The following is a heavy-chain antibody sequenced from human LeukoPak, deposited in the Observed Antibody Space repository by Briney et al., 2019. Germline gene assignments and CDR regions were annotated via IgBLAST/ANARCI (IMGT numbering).Heavy chain of an antibody. D-gene: IGHD1-26*01. V-gene: IGHV3-13*01. CDR2: LGIAGDT. CDR1: GFTVSSYA. CDR3: ARQMQSHGNFDS. J-gene: IGHJ4*02. Sequence: GGSLRLSCATSGFTVSSYAMHWVRQPIGKGLEWVSALGIAGDTFYPGSVKGRFTISRENARNSLYLQMNSLRAEDTAMYYCARQMQSHGNFDSWGQGTLVTVSS.